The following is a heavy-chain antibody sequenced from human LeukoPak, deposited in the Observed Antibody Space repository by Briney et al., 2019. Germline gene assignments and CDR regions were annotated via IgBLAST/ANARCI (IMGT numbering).Heavy chain of an antibody. Sequence: SETLSLTCAASGYSISSGYYWGWIRAPPRKGLGGIGGSCHGGDTYYNPSLKGRVTISRDTSKNQLSLQLSSLTAAATAAYYCASTTLRYLIWGQGTMVTVSS. CDR1: GYSISSGYY. CDR3: ASTTLRYLI. J-gene: IGHJ3*02. V-gene: IGHV4-38-2*01. D-gene: IGHD1-1*01. CDR2: SCHGGDT.